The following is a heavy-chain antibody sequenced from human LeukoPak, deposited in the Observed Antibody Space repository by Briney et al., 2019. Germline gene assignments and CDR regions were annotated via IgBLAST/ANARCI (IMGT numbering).Heavy chain of an antibody. CDR1: GGSISSYY. V-gene: IGHV4-59*01. Sequence: PSETLSLTCTVSGGSISSYYWSWIRQPPGKGLEWIGSIYYSGGTNYNPSLKSRVTISVDTSKNQFSLKLSSVTAADTAVYYCARAPKLRFLEWLLLDYWGQGTLVTVSS. J-gene: IGHJ4*02. CDR2: IYYSGGT. CDR3: ARAPKLRFLEWLLLDY. D-gene: IGHD3-3*01.